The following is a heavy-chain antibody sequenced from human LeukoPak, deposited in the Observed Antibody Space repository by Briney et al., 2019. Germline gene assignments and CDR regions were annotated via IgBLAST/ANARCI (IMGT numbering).Heavy chain of an antibody. V-gene: IGHV4-34*01. Sequence: SETLSLTCAVYGGSFSSYYWSWIRQPAGKGLEWIGEINHSGSTNYTPSLKSRVTISVDTSKNQFSLKLSSVTAADTAVYYCARATGGRYMDVWGKGTTVTVSS. CDR2: INHSGST. J-gene: IGHJ6*03. CDR1: GGSFSSYY. D-gene: IGHD1-26*01. CDR3: ARATGGRYMDV.